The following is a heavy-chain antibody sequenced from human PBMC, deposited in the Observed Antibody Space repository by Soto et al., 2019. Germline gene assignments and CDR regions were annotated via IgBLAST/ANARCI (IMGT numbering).Heavy chain of an antibody. Sequence: ASVKVSCKASGGTFSSYAISCVRQAPGQRLEWIGGIIPSFGTANYAQKFRGRVTITADESTSTAYMELSSLRSEDTAVYYCAREHIVVVTAIHFFRYGMDVWGQGTTVTVSS. J-gene: IGHJ6*02. CDR1: GGTFSSYA. D-gene: IGHD2-21*02. V-gene: IGHV1-69*13. CDR3: AREHIVVVTAIHFFRYGMDV. CDR2: IIPSFGTA.